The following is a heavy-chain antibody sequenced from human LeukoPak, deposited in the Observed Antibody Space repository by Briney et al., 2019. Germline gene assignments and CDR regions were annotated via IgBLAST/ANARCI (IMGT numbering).Heavy chain of an antibody. J-gene: IGHJ4*02. CDR1: GFTFGSYA. V-gene: IGHV3-23*01. CDR2: ISGSGST. D-gene: IGHD1-26*01. Sequence: GGSLRLSCAASGFTFGSYAMGWVRQAPGKGLEWVSGISGSGSTYYADFVKGRFTISRDNSKNTLYLQMNSLRAEDTAVYYCAKKGTGSYSQFEYWGQGTLVTVSS. CDR3: AKKGTGSYSQFEY.